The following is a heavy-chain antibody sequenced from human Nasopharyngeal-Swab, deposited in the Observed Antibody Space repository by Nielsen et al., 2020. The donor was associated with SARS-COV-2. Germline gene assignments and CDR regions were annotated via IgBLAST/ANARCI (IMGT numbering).Heavy chain of an antibody. V-gene: IGHV3-30*03. CDR2: ISSDGSSK. D-gene: IGHD1-26*01. CDR1: GFTFTNFG. Sequence: GGSLRLSCAASGFTFTNFGMHWVRQAPGKGLEWVAVISSDGSSKYYADSVEGRFTISRDNSKTTLYLQMHSLRAEDTAVYYCASGNPYSGSYSFAYWGQGTLVTVSS. CDR3: ASGNPYSGSYSFAY. J-gene: IGHJ4*02.